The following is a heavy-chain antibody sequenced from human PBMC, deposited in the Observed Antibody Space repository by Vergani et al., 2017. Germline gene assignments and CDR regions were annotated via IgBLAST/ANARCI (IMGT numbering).Heavy chain of an antibody. V-gene: IGHV3-9*03. J-gene: IGHJ4*02. D-gene: IGHD5-12*01. CDR2: ISWNSGSI. CDR1: GFTFNSYA. CDR3: AKDMGGYDYGPLDY. Sequence: DGQLLESGGGLIQPGGSLRLSCAASGFTFNSYAMTWIRQAPGKGLEWVSGISWNSGSIGYADSVKGRFTISRDNAKNSLYLQMNSLRAEDMALYYCAKDMGGYDYGPLDYWGQGTLVTVSS.